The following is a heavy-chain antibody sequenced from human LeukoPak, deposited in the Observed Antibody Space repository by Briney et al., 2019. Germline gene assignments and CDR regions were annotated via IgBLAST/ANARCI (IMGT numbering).Heavy chain of an antibody. J-gene: IGHJ5*02. CDR1: GVSISSYY. CDR3: ARFSVAAAGTGWFDP. V-gene: IGHV4-59*01. D-gene: IGHD6-13*01. CDR2: IYYSGST. Sequence: SETLSLTCTVSGVSISSYYWSWIRQPPGKGLELIGYIYYSGSTNYNPSLKSRVTISVDTSKNQLSLKLSSVTAADTAVYYWARFSVAAAGTGWFDPWGQGTLVTVSS.